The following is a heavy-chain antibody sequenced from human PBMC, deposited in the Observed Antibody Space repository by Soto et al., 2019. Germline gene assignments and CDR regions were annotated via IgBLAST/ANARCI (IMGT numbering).Heavy chain of an antibody. D-gene: IGHD4-17*01. Sequence: SETLSLTCTVSGGSVSSGSYYWSWIRQPPGKGLEWIGYIYYSGSTNYNPSLKSRVTISVDTSKNQFSLKLSSVTAADTAVYYCARGQATTVSVVFDYWGQGTLVTVSS. CDR3: ARGQATTVSVVFDY. J-gene: IGHJ4*02. CDR1: GGSVSSGSYY. V-gene: IGHV4-61*01. CDR2: IYYSGST.